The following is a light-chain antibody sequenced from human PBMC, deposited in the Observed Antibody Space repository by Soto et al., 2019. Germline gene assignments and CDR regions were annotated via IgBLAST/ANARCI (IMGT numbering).Light chain of an antibody. CDR3: QHYQT. Sequence: PGERATLSCGASQSVTSSFFSWYQQKPGQAPRLLIYGASNRATAIPDRFSGSGSGTDFTLTISRLEPEDFAVYYCQHYQTFGQGTQVEIK. CDR2: GAS. CDR1: QSVTSSF. J-gene: IGKJ1*01. V-gene: IGKV3-20*01.